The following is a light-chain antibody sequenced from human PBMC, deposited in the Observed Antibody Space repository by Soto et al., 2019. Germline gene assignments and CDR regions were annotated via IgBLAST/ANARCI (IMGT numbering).Light chain of an antibody. J-gene: IGLJ2*01. CDR2: EGS. CDR3: CSYVGGDTYLI. V-gene: IGLV2-23*01. Sequence: QFVLTQPASVSGSPGQSITISCTGTSSDVGGYILVSWYQQEPGKAPKLMIYEGSKRPSGVSNRFSGSKSGNTASLTISGLQAEDEAHYYCCSYVGGDTYLIFGGGTKLTVL. CDR1: SSDVGGYIL.